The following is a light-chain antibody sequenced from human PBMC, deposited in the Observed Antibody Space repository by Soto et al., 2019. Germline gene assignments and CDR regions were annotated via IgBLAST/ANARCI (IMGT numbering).Light chain of an antibody. Sequence: QSALTQPASVSGSPGQSITISCTGTNTDVGGYDRVSWYQHHPGKAPKMLIFEVFNRPSGISDRFSGSKSGDTASLTISGLQAEDEADYYCISYIPSTTTHWVFGGGTKVPS. CDR2: EVF. V-gene: IGLV2-14*01. J-gene: IGLJ3*02. CDR3: ISYIPSTTTHWV. CDR1: NTDVGGYDR.